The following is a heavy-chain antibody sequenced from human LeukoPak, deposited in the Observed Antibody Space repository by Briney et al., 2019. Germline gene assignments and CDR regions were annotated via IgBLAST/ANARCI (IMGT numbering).Heavy chain of an antibody. CDR1: GFTVSNNY. CDR2: ISGSGGST. CDR3: AKVSGIGYDAFDI. J-gene: IGHJ3*02. D-gene: IGHD6-25*01. V-gene: IGHV3-23*01. Sequence: PGGSLRLSCAASGFTVSNNYMNWVRQAPGKGLEWVSAISGSGGSTYYADSVKGRFTISRDNSKNTLYLQMNSLRAEDTAVYYCAKVSGIGYDAFDIWGQGTMVTVSS.